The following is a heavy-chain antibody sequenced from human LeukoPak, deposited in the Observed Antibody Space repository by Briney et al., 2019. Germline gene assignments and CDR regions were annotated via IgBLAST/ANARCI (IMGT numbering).Heavy chain of an antibody. V-gene: IGHV3-11*01. CDR2: ISSSGSTI. CDR3: ARDEDYDILTGYYKRPGYYGMDV. CDR1: GFTFSDYY. J-gene: IGHJ6*02. D-gene: IGHD3-9*01. Sequence: GGSLRLSCAASGFTFSDYYMSWIRQAPGKGLEWVSYISSSGSTIYYADSVKGRFTISRDNAKNSLYLQMNSLRAEDTAVFYCARDEDYDILTGYYKRPGYYGMDVWGQGTTVTVSS.